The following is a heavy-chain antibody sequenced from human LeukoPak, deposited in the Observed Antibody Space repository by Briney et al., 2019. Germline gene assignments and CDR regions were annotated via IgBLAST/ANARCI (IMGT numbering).Heavy chain of an antibody. CDR3: ARSPAPQMIVVDYFDY. D-gene: IGHD3-22*01. V-gene: IGHV1-18*04. CDR2: ISAYNGNT. CDR1: GYTFTGYY. J-gene: IGHJ4*02. Sequence: ASVKVSCKASGYTFTGYYMHWVRQAPGQGLEWMGWISAYNGNTNYAQKLQGRVTMTTDTSTSTAYMELRSLRSDDTAVYYCARSPAPQMIVVDYFDYWGQGTLVTVSS.